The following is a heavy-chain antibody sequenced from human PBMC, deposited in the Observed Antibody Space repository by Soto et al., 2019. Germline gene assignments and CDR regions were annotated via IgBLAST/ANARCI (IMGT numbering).Heavy chain of an antibody. J-gene: IGHJ3*02. D-gene: IGHD2-15*01. CDR3: AREFPVVVAATGLDAFDI. Sequence: GGSLRLSCAASGFTVSSNYMSWVRQAPGKGLEWVSVIYSGGSTYYADSVKGRFTISRDNSKNTLYLQMNSLRAEDTAVYYCAREFPVVVAATGLDAFDIWGQGTMVTVSS. CDR2: IYSGGST. CDR1: GFTVSSNY. V-gene: IGHV3-66*01.